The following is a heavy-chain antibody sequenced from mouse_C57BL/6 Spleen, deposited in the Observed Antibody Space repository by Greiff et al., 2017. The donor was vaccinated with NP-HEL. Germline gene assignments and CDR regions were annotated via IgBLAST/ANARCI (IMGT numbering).Heavy chain of an antibody. CDR3: ARDRTMVTTGKIWYFDV. V-gene: IGHV5-4*01. CDR1: GFTFSSYA. J-gene: IGHJ1*03. Sequence: EVQVVESGGGLVKPGGSLKLSCAASGFTFSSYAMSWVRQTPEKRLEWVATISDGGSYTYYPDNVKGRFTISRDNAKNNLYLQMSHLKSEDTAMYYCARDRTMVTTGKIWYFDVWGTGTTVTVSS. CDR2: ISDGGSYT. D-gene: IGHD2-2*01.